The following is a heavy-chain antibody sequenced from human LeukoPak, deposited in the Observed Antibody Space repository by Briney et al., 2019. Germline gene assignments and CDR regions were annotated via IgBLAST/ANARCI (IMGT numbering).Heavy chain of an antibody. V-gene: IGHV3-48*04. J-gene: IGHJ3*02. CDR3: VLETWFRFTI. CDR1: GFSFSTYS. CDR2: ISSSGNII. D-gene: IGHD3-10*01. Sequence: GGSLRLSCVVSGFSFSTYSLNWIRQAPGKGLEWVSYISSSGNIIYYADSVKGRFTVSRDNAQNSLYLQMNSLRAEDTALYFCVLETWFRFTIWGQGTTVTVSP.